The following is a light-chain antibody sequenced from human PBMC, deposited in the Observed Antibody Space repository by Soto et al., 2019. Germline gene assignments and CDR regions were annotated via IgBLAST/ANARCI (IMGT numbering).Light chain of an antibody. CDR1: SSDVGGYNY. CDR2: DVS. CDR3: CSYAGNSLWV. V-gene: IGLV2-11*01. J-gene: IGLJ3*02. Sequence: QSVLTQPRSVSGSPGQSVTISCTGTSSDVGGYNYVSWYQQQPGKAPKLMIYDVSKWPSGVPDRFSGSKSGNTASLTISGLQAEDEADYYCCSYAGNSLWVFGGGTKLIVL.